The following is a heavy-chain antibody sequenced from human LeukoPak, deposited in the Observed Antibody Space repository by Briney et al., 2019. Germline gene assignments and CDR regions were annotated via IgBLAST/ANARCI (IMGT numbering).Heavy chain of an antibody. Sequence: GGSLRLSCAASGFTFSSYWMAWVRQAPGKGLEGVANIKQDGSERNYVDSVKGRFTISRDNAKNSLYLQMNTLRDEDTAVYYCARLVGYYGSRGWFDPWGQGTLVTVSS. D-gene: IGHD3-10*01. CDR2: IKQDGSER. CDR3: ARLVGYYGSRGWFDP. V-gene: IGHV3-7*03. J-gene: IGHJ5*02. CDR1: GFTFSSYW.